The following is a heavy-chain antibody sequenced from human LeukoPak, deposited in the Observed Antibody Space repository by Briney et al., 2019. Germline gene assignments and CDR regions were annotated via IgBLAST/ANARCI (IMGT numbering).Heavy chain of an antibody. CDR3: ARHETMVRGALPYYFDY. Sequence: SETLSLTCAVYGGSFSSYYWGWIRQPPGKGLEWIGSIYYSGSTYYNPSLKSRVTISVDTSKNQFSLKLSSVTAADTAVYYCARHETMVRGALPYYFDYWGQGTLVTVSS. CDR2: IYYSGST. V-gene: IGHV4-39*01. D-gene: IGHD3-10*01. J-gene: IGHJ4*02. CDR1: GGSFSSYY.